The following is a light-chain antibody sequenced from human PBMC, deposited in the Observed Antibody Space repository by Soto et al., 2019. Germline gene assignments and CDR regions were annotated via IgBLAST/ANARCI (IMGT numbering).Light chain of an antibody. J-gene: IGKJ5*01. CDR2: TAS. CDR3: QQGYTTPIT. CDR1: QSISGY. V-gene: IGKV1-39*01. Sequence: DIQTIQSPSSLPASAADPVTITCRASQSISGYLNWYQQKPGRSPKLLIYTASSLQSGVPSRFSGSGSGTDFTLTISSLQPEDFATYHCQQGYTTPITFGQGTRLEIK.